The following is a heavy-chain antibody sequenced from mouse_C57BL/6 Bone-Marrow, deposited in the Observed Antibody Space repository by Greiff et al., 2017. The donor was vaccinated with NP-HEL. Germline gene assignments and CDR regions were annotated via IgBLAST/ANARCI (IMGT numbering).Heavy chain of an antibody. Sequence: QVQLQQSGPELVKPGASVKISCKASGYTFTDYYINWVKQRPGQGLEWIGWIFPGSGSTYYNEKFKGKATLTVDKSSSTAYMLLSSLTSEDSAVYFCSRRATAQVPVDYWGQGTTLTVSS. CDR3: SRRATAQVPVDY. CDR1: GYTFTDYY. D-gene: IGHD3-2*02. J-gene: IGHJ2*01. V-gene: IGHV1-75*01. CDR2: IFPGSGST.